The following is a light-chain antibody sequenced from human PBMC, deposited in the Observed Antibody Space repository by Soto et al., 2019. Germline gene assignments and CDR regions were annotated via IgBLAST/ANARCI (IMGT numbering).Light chain of an antibody. J-gene: IGKJ4*01. Sequence: EIQMTQSPSSLSASVGDRVTITCRASQSIRSYLNWYQQKPGKAPKLLIYAASSLQSGVPSRFSGSGSGTDFTLTISSLQPEDFATYYCQQGYTTLLTFGGGTKVEIK. V-gene: IGKV1-39*01. CDR3: QQGYTTLLT. CDR2: AAS. CDR1: QSIRSY.